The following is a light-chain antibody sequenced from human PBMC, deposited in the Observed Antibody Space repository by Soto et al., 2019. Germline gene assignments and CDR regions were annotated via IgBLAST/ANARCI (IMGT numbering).Light chain of an antibody. V-gene: IGKV1-39*01. J-gene: IGKJ1*01. CDR1: QSINTY. CDR3: QQRDIWPWT. Sequence: DIQMTQSPSSLSASVGDRVTITCRASQSINTYLNWYQQKPGKAPKLLIYAASSLQSGVPSRFSGSGSGTDFTLTISSLEPEDFAVYYCQQRDIWPWTFGQGTKVDIK. CDR2: AAS.